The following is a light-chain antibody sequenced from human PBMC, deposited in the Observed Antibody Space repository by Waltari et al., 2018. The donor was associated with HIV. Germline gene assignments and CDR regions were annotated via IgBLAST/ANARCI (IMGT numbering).Light chain of an antibody. Sequence: QSVLTQPPSASGTPGQRVTISCSGSSSNIGKNPVNWYQQLPGTAPKLLIYSSNQWPSGVPDRFSGSKSGTSASLAISGLQSEDEADYFCAAWDDSLDGHVLFGGGTKLTVL. J-gene: IGLJ2*01. CDR3: AAWDDSLDGHVL. CDR2: SSN. CDR1: SSNIGKNP. V-gene: IGLV1-44*01.